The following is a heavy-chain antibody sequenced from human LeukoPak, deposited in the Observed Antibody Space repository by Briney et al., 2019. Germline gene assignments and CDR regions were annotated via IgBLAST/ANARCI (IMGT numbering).Heavy chain of an antibody. D-gene: IGHD1-26*01. J-gene: IGHJ6*02. V-gene: IGHV3-30*04. CDR1: GFTFSSYA. CDR2: ISYDGSNK. Sequence: GGSLRLSCAASGFTFSSYAMHWVRQAPGKGLEWVAVISYDGSNKYYADSVKGRFTISRDNSKNTLYLQMNSLRAEDTAVYYCAKDGRAVVKGYYYYGMDVWGQGTTVTVSS. CDR3: AKDGRAVVKGYYYYGMDV.